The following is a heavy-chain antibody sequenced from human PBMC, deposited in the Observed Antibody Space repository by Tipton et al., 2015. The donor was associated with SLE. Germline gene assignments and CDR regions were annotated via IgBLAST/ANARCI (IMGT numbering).Heavy chain of an antibody. CDR2: INHGGST. D-gene: IGHD6-13*01. CDR1: GGSFSGYY. V-gene: IGHV4-34*01. J-gene: IGHJ4*02. CDR3: ARGPGGEQQLVPSVDY. Sequence: TLSLTCAVYGGSFSGYYWSWIRQPPGKGLEWIGEINHGGSTNYNPSLKSRVTISVDTSKKQFSLKLSSVTAADTAVYYCARGPGGEQQLVPSVDYWGQGTLVTVSS.